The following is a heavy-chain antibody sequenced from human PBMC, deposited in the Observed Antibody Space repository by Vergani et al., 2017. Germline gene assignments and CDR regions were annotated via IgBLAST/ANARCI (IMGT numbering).Heavy chain of an antibody. V-gene: IGHV3-30*02. CDR1: GFTLSNYD. CDR2: IQFDGSNQ. D-gene: IGHD3-16*01. J-gene: IGHJ4*02. CDR3: SKHFRGWGIDY. Sequence: QVQLVESGGGVVQRGGSLRLSCATSGFTLSNYDMQWIRQGPGKGLEFVAFIQFDGSNQYYADSVKGRFTLSSDFSKNTLYLQMNSLRTDDTATDYCSKHFRGWGIDYGGKGTQVIVSS.